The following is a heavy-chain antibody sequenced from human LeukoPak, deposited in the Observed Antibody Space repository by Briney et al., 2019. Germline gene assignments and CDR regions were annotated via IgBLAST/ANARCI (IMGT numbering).Heavy chain of an antibody. CDR2: ISAYNGNT. J-gene: IGHJ5*02. V-gene: IGHV1-18*01. D-gene: IGHD6-19*01. Sequence: ASVKVSCKASGYTFTSYGISWVRQAPGQGLEWMGWISAYNGNTNYAQKLQGRVTMTTDTSTSTAYMELRSLRSDDTAVYYCARDLVGIAVAGTVNWFDPWGQGTLVTVSS. CDR3: ARDLVGIAVAGTVNWFDP. CDR1: GYTFTSYG.